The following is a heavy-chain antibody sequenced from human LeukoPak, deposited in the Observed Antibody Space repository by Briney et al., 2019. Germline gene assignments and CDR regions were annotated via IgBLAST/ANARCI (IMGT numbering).Heavy chain of an antibody. D-gene: IGHD3-10*01. CDR1: GGSISSSSYY. V-gene: IGHV4-39*07. CDR2: IYYSGST. CDR3: ARGLYGSGSYYNVDFDY. Sequence: PSETLSLTCTVSGGSISSSSYYWGWIRQPPGKGLEWIGSIYYSGSTYYNPSLKSRVTISVDTSKNQFSLKLSSVTAADTAVYYCARGLYGSGSYYNVDFDYWGQGTLVTVSS. J-gene: IGHJ4*02.